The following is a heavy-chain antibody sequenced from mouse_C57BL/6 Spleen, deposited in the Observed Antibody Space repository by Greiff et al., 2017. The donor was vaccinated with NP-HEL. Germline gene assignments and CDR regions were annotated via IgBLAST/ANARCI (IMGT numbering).Heavy chain of an antibody. Sequence: QVQLKQSGPELVKPGASVKISCKASGYAFSSSWMNWVKQRPGKGLEWIGRIYPGDGDTNYNGKFKGKATLTADKSSSTAYMQLSSLTSEDSAVYFCARARYGSNYFDVWGTGTTVTVSS. J-gene: IGHJ1*03. V-gene: IGHV1-82*01. CDR2: IYPGDGDT. CDR3: ARARYGSNYFDV. D-gene: IGHD1-1*01. CDR1: GYAFSSSW.